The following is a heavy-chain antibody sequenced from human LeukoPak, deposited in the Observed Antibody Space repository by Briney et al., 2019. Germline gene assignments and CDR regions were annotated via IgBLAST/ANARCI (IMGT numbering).Heavy chain of an antibody. Sequence: SETLSLTCTVSGYSISSGYYWGWIRQPPGKGLEWIGSIYHSGSTYCNPSLKSRVTISVDTSKNQFSLKLSSVTAADTAVYYCARALGLRWNAFDIWGQGTMVTVSS. V-gene: IGHV4-38-2*02. J-gene: IGHJ3*02. CDR2: IYHSGST. CDR3: ARALGLRWNAFDI. D-gene: IGHD4-23*01. CDR1: GYSISSGYY.